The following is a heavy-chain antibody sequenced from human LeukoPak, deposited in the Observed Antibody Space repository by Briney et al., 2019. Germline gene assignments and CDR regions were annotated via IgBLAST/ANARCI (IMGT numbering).Heavy chain of an antibody. CDR3: ANVQQLVPENY. D-gene: IGHD6-13*01. CDR2: INQGGSEK. V-gene: IGHV3-7*03. J-gene: IGHJ4*02. Sequence: GGSLRLSCAASGFSFNSYWMTWVRQAPGKGLEWVANINQGGSEKNYVDSVKGRFTISRDNSKNTLYLQMNSLRAEDTAVYYCANVQQLVPENYWGQGTLVTVSS. CDR1: GFSFNSYW.